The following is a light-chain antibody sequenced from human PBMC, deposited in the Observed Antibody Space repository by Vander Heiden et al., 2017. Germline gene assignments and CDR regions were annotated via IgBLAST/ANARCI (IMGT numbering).Light chain of an antibody. V-gene: IGKV1-39*01. CDR3: QQNYSNPPFT. CDR2: AAS. CDR1: QSISSY. J-gene: IGKJ3*01. Sequence: IHINRSRSSLSASVGDRVTITCRSSQSISSYLYWYQQKPRKAPKLLIYAASSLQSRVPSWFSGSGCGTDFTLTISSRQPEDFASYYCQQNYSNPPFTFGHGTKLDIK.